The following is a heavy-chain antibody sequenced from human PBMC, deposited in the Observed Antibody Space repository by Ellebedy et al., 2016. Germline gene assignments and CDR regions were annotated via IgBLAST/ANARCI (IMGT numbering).Heavy chain of an antibody. J-gene: IGHJ6*02. D-gene: IGHD5-18*01. Sequence: GESLKISCAASGFTFSSYGMHWVRQAPGKGLEWVAVIWYDGSNKYYADSVKGRFTISRDNSKNTLYLQMNSLRVEDTAVYYCARESGYSYGYWYYYGMDVWGQGTTVTVSS. V-gene: IGHV3-33*08. CDR2: IWYDGSNK. CDR3: ARESGYSYGYWYYYGMDV. CDR1: GFTFSSYG.